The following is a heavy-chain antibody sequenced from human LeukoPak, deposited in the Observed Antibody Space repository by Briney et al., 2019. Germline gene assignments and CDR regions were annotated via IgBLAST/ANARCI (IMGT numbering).Heavy chain of an antibody. CDR3: ARVRYSSMRNAFDI. CDR1: GGSIRSYH. CDR2: ISQSGST. Sequence: SETLSLTCIVSGGSIRSYHWSWIRQPPGKGLEWIGYISQSGSTNYNPSLKSRVTISVDTSKNQFSLKLSSVTAADTAVYYCARVRYSSMRNAFDIWGQGTMVTVSS. V-gene: IGHV4-59*12. D-gene: IGHD6-13*01. J-gene: IGHJ3*02.